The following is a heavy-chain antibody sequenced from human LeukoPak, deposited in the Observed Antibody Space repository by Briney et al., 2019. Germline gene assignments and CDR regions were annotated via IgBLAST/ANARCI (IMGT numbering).Heavy chain of an antibody. CDR1: GGSFSVYY. CDR3: AAQYSGYVRLDY. Sequence: SETLSLTCAVYGGSFSVYYWSWIRQPPGKGLEWIGEISHSGSTNYNPSLKSRVTISVDTSKNQFSLKLSSVTAADTAVYYCAAQYSGYVRLDYWGQGTLVTVSS. J-gene: IGHJ4*02. D-gene: IGHD5-12*01. CDR2: ISHSGST. V-gene: IGHV4-34*01.